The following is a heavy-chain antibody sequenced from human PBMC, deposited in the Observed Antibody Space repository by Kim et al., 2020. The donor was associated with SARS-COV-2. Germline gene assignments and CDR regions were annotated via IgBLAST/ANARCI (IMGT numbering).Heavy chain of an antibody. CDR2: ISGSGGST. CDR1: GFTFSSYA. Sequence: GGSLRLSCAASGFTFSSYAMSWVRQAPGKGLEWVSAISGSGGSTYYADSVKGRFTISSDNSKNTLYLQMNSLRAEDTAVYYCATAYGGYSSSWSVPGHRAWDHYFDYWGQGTLVTVSS. CDR3: ATAYGGYSSSWSVPGHRAWDHYFDY. J-gene: IGHJ4*02. V-gene: IGHV3-23*01. D-gene: IGHD6-13*01.